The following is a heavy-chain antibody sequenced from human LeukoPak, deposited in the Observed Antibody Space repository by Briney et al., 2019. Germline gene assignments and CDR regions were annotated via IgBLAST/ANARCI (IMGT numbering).Heavy chain of an antibody. CDR2: INHSGST. CDR3: VRGLVDDSSGYYALGAFDI. D-gene: IGHD3-22*01. J-gene: IGHJ3*02. CDR1: GGSFSGYY. V-gene: IGHV4-34*01. Sequence: PSETLSLTCAVYGGSFSGYYWSWIRQPPGKGLEWIGEINHSGSTNYNPSLKSRVTISVDTSKNQFSLKLSSVTAADTAVYYCVRGLVDDSSGYYALGAFDIWGQGTMVTVSS.